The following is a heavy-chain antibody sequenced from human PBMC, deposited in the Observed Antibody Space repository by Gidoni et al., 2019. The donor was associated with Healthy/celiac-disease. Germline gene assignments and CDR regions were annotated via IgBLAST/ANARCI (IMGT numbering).Heavy chain of an antibody. J-gene: IGHJ3*02. CDR2: INPNSGGT. CDR1: GYTFPGYY. Sequence: QVQLLQSGAEPQKPGASLKVSCMASGYTFPGYYMHWVRQAPRQGLEWMGWINPNSGGTNYAQKFQGWVTMTRDTSISTAYMELSRLRSDDTAVYYCARDGDYYDSSGYHGAFDIWGQGTMVTVSS. CDR3: ARDGDYYDSSGYHGAFDI. D-gene: IGHD3-22*01. V-gene: IGHV1-2*04.